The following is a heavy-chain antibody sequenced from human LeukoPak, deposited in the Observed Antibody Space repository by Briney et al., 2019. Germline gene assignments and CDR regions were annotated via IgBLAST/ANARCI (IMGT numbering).Heavy chain of an antibody. J-gene: IGHJ4*02. CDR1: GFTVSSNY. CDR2: IYSGGST. D-gene: IGHD3-22*01. Sequence: PGGSLRLSCAASGFTVSSNYMSWVRQAPGKGLEWVSVIYSGGSTYYADSVKGRFTISRDNSKNTLYLQMNSLRAEDTAVYYCARGGLDYDSSGYYNYWGQGTLVTVSS. CDR3: ARGGLDYDSSGYYNY. V-gene: IGHV3-66*01.